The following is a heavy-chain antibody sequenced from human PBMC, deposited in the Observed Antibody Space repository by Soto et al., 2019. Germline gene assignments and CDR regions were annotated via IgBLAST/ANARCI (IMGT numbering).Heavy chain of an antibody. D-gene: IGHD1-1*01. Sequence: GASVKVSCKASGGTFRNYPINWVRQAPGQGLEWMGSIFPLTGIPDYAQKFQARLTISADKSTSTAYMELSGLTSDDTAMYFCARSTLVVLNYFESWGQGTLVTVSS. J-gene: IGHJ4*02. V-gene: IGHV1-69*02. CDR2: IFPLTGIP. CDR1: GGTFRNYP. CDR3: ARSTLVVLNYFES.